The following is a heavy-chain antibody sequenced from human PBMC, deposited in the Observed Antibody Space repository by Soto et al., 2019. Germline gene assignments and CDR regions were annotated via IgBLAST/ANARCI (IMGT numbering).Heavy chain of an antibody. CDR1: GFTFSSYS. CDR2: IYYSGGSK. Sequence: WGSLRLSCSASGFTFSSYSMSWIRQAPGKGLEWVSAIYYSGGSKYYADPERGRFTISRDNYNNTLYLQMTSLRAEDAAVYYFAKELSPYYACVSGPSNYSYYYGMDVWGQGTTVTVSS. CDR3: AKELSPYYACVSGPSNYSYYYGMDV. D-gene: IGHD3-3*01. J-gene: IGHJ6*02. V-gene: IGHV3-23*01.